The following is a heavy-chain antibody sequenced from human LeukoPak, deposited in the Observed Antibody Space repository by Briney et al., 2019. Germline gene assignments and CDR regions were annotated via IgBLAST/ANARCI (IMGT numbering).Heavy chain of an antibody. CDR3: ARDPGGYSYGGFDY. V-gene: IGHV4-59*01. CDR2: IYYSGST. CDR1: GGSISSYY. J-gene: IGHJ4*02. D-gene: IGHD5-18*01. Sequence: PSETLSLTCTVSGGSISSYYWSWIRQPPGKGLEWIGYIYYSGSTNYDPSLKSRVTISVDTSKNQFSLKLSSVTAADTAVYYCARDPGGYSYGGFDYWGQGTLVTVSS.